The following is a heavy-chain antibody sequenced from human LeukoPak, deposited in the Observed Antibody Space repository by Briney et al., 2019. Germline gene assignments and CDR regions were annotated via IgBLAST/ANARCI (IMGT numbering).Heavy chain of an antibody. J-gene: IGHJ4*02. D-gene: IGHD3-9*01. CDR3: ARQTGRGYYFDY. CDR1: DGSISSSSYY. CDR2: IYYGGNA. Sequence: SETLSLTCTVSDGSISSSSYYWGWIRQPPGKGLDWMGAIYYGGNAYYNPSLKSRVTISVDTSKNHFSLKLTSVTAADTALYYCARQTGRGYYFDYWGQGTLVSVSS. V-gene: IGHV4-39*01.